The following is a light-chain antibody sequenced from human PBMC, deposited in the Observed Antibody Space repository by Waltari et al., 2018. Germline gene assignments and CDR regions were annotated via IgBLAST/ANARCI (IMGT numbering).Light chain of an antibody. CDR3: SSYAGGSSLM. V-gene: IGLV2-8*01. CDR2: EVT. J-gene: IGLJ3*02. Sequence: QSALTQPPSASGSPGQSITISCPGIRTDVEAYDPVFWYQQHPGNAPTLLIYEVTKRPSGVPYRFSVSKSDNPAALAVSGLQAEDEADYYCSSYAGGSSLMFGGGTKLTVL. CDR1: RTDVEAYDP.